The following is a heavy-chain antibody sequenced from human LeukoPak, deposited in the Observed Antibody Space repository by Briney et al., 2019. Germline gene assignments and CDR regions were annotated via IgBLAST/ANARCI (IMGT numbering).Heavy chain of an antibody. Sequence: GGSLRLSCAASGFSISSYAMSWVRQAPGKGLEWVSAISGSGGSTYYADSVKGRFTISRDNSKNTLYLQMNSLRAEDTAVYYCARDPDDYGGTCWGQGTLVTVSS. CDR2: ISGSGGST. D-gene: IGHD4-23*01. CDR3: ARDPDDYGGTC. J-gene: IGHJ4*02. V-gene: IGHV3-23*01. CDR1: GFSISSYA.